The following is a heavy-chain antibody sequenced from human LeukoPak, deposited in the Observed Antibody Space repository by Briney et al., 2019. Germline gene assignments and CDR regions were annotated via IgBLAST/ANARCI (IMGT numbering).Heavy chain of an antibody. Sequence: SETLSLTCTVAGGSISSYYWSWIRQPPGKGLEWIGYIYYSGSTNYNPSLKSRVTISVDTSKNQFSLKLSSVTAADTAVYYCARVDPDSSSTLEVFDYWGQGTLVTVSS. V-gene: IGHV4-59*01. D-gene: IGHD6-6*01. J-gene: IGHJ4*02. CDR1: GGSISSYY. CDR3: ARVDPDSSSTLEVFDY. CDR2: IYYSGST.